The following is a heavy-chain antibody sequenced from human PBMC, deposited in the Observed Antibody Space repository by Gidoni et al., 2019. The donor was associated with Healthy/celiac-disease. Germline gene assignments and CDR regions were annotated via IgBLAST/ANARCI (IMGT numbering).Heavy chain of an antibody. J-gene: IGHJ4*02. CDR3: ASSLKGEWELPHLFDY. CDR2: IYYSGST. D-gene: IGHD1-26*01. V-gene: IGHV4-59*08. Sequence: QVQLQESGPGLVKPSETLSLTCTVPGGSISSYYWSWIRQPPGKGLEWIGYIYYSGSTNYNPSLKSRVTISVDTSKNQFSLKLSSVTAADTAVYYCASSLKGEWELPHLFDYWGQGTLVTVSS. CDR1: GGSISSYY.